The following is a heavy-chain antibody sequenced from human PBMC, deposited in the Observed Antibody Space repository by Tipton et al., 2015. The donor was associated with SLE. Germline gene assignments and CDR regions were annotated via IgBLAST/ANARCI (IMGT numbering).Heavy chain of an antibody. CDR3: ASQYSSSQWFFDL. V-gene: IGHV4-59*08. J-gene: IGHJ2*01. D-gene: IGHD6-13*01. Sequence: TLSLTCTVSGGSISRYYWSWIRQPPGKGLEWIGYIYYSGSTYYNPSLKSRVTISVDTSKNQFSLKLTSVTAADTAVYYCASQYSSSQWFFDLWGRGTLVTVSS. CDR1: GGSISRYY. CDR2: IYYSGST.